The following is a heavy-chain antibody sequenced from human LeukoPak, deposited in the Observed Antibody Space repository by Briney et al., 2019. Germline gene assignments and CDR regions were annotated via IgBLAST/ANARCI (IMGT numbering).Heavy chain of an antibody. V-gene: IGHV3-43*02. J-gene: IGHJ3*02. CDR2: ISGDGGST. CDR1: GFTFDDYA. Sequence: GGSLRLSCAASGFTFDDYAMHWVRQAPGKGLEWFSLISGDGGSTYYADSVKGRFTISRDNSKNSLYLQMNSLRTEDTALYYCAKAYYDILTGYYESGAFDIWGQGTMVTVSS. D-gene: IGHD3-9*01. CDR3: AKAYYDILTGYYESGAFDI.